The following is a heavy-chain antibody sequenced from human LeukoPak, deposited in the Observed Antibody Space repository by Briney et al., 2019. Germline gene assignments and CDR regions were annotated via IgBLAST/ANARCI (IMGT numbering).Heavy chain of an antibody. J-gene: IGHJ4*02. V-gene: IGHV4-39*01. D-gene: IGHD3-9*01. CDR1: GGSISSSSYY. CDR2: IYYSGAT. CDR3: ARLLKYFDSDS. Sequence: SETLSLTCTVSGGSISSSSYYGGWIRQPPGKGLEWIGSIYYSGATYHNPSLKSRITISVDTSTNQFSLKLSSVTAADTAVYYCARLLKYFDSDSWGQGTLVTVSS.